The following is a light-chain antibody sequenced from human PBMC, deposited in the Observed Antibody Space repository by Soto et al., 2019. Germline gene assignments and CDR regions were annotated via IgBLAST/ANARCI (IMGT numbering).Light chain of an antibody. CDR3: QQRSNWPPS. CDR1: QSVSSY. Sequence: EIVLTQSPATLSLSPGERATLCCGASQSVSSYLAWYQQKPGQAPRLLIYDASNRATGIPARFSGSGSGTDFTLTISSLEPEDFAVYYCQQRSNWPPSFGQGTRLEIK. J-gene: IGKJ5*01. V-gene: IGKV3-11*01. CDR2: DAS.